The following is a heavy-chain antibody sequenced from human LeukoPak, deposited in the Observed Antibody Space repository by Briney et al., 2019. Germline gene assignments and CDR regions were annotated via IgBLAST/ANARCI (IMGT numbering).Heavy chain of an antibody. CDR3: SLARSEYHYGMDV. J-gene: IGHJ6*02. CDR2: AYYRSKLYY. V-gene: IGHV6-1*01. Sequence: SQTLSLTCALSGDSVSSISVAWNWIRQSPSRGLEWLGRAYYRSKLYYEYAVSVKSRINISPDTFKNQFSLQLTSVTPEDTAVYYCSLARSEYHYGMDVWGQGTTVTVSS. CDR1: GDSVSSISVA.